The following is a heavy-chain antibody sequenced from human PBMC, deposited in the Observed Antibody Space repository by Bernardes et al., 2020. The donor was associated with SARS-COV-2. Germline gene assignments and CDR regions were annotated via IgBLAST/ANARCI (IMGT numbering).Heavy chain of an antibody. CDR2: INHRRNT. Sequence: SETLSLTCAVDLGSFAGYHWSWIRQPPGKDLEWIGEINHRRNTFYNPSLKSRVVISLDTSKNQLSLNLTSVTAADTAVYYCATGSFATRWGTDTWGQGTPVIVSS. D-gene: IGHD1-7*01. CDR3: ATGSFATRWGTDT. CDR1: LGSFAGYH. J-gene: IGHJ5*02. V-gene: IGHV4-34*01.